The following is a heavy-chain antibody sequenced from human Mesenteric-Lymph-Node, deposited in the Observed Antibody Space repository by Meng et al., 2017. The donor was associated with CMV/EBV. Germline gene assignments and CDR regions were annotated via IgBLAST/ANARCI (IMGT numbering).Heavy chain of an antibody. D-gene: IGHD6-13*01. J-gene: IGHJ4*02. CDR1: GFTFDDYA. V-gene: IGHV3-23*01. CDR3: AKGGVYSSTWGDY. CDR2: ISGSGGST. Sequence: GESLKISCAASGFTFDDYAMHWVRQAPGKGLEWVSAISGSGGSTYYADSVKGRFTISRDNSKNTLYLQMNSLRAEDTALYYCAKGGVYSSTWGDYWGQGTLVTVSS.